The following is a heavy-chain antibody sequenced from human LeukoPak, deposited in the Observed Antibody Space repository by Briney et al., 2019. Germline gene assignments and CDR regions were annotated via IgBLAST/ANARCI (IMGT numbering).Heavy chain of an antibody. CDR3: ARHYGAAGDFDY. V-gene: IGHV5-10-1*01. Sequence: GESLRISCKGSGYSFTSYWISWVRQMPGKGLEWMGRIDPSDSYTNYSPSFEGHVTISADKSISTAYLQSSLKVSDIATYYCARHYGAAGDFDYWGQGTLVTVSS. J-gene: IGHJ4*02. D-gene: IGHD6-13*01. CDR1: GYSFTSYW. CDR2: IDPSDSYT.